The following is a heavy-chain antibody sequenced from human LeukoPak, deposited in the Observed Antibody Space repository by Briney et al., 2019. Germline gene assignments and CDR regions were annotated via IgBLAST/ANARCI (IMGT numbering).Heavy chain of an antibody. CDR2: ISWNSCSI. Sequence: GGSLRLSCAASGFTFDDYAMHWVRQAPGKGLEWVSGISWNSCSIGYADSVKGRFTISRDNAKNSLYLQMNSLRAEDTALYYCAKDPYYYDSSGLFDYWGQGTLVTVSS. CDR3: AKDPYYYDSSGLFDY. V-gene: IGHV3-9*01. D-gene: IGHD3-22*01. J-gene: IGHJ4*02. CDR1: GFTFDDYA.